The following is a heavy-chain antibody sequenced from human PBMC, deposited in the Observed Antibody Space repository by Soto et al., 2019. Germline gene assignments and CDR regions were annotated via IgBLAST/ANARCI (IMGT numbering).Heavy chain of an antibody. J-gene: IGHJ6*02. D-gene: IGHD2-2*01. Sequence: ASVKVSCKASGYTFTSYGISWVRQAPGQGLEWMGWISAYNGNTNYAQKLQGRVTMTTDTSASTAYMELSSLRSDDTAVYYCARDPYQLLGLYYYYGMDVWGQGTTVTVSS. CDR2: ISAYNGNT. CDR1: GYTFTSYG. CDR3: ARDPYQLLGLYYYYGMDV. V-gene: IGHV1-18*01.